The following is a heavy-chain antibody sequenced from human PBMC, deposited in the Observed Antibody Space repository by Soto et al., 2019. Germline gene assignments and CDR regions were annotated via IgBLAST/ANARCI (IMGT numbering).Heavy chain of an antibody. J-gene: IGHJ4*02. CDR3: ATITGTLFDY. CDR2: INHSGST. CDR1: GGSFSGYY. Sequence: NPSETLSLTCAVYGGSFSGYYWSWIRQPPGKGLEWIGEINHSGSTNYNPSLKSRVTISVDTSKNQFSLKLSSVTAADTAVYYCATITGTLFDYWGQGTLVTVSS. D-gene: IGHD1-20*01. V-gene: IGHV4-34*01.